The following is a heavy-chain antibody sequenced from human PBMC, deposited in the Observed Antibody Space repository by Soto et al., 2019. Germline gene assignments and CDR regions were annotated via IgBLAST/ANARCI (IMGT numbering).Heavy chain of an antibody. CDR2: ISNRGDT. V-gene: IGHV3-66*01. J-gene: IGHJ3*02. D-gene: IGHD2-15*01. Sequence: EVQLVESGGGLVQPGGSLRLSCTASGFIVSNTYVNWVRQAPGKGLEWVSVISNRGDTHYADSVRGRFSLSRDISDNPLHLQINNLRVEDTAVYYCAREPRDCRGGSCSITGDAYDIWGQGTMVTVSS. CDR1: GFIVSNTY. CDR3: AREPRDCRGGSCSITGDAYDI.